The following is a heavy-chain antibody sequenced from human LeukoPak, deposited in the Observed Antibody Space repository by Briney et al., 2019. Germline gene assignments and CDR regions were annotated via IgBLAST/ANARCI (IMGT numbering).Heavy chain of an antibody. D-gene: IGHD3-3*01. V-gene: IGHV1-8*01. Sequence: ASVKVSCKASGYTFTSYDINWVRQATGQGLEWMGWMNPNRGNTGYAQKFQGRVTMTRNTSISTAYMELSSLRSEDTAVYYCARGLISKAYYDFWSGYYPNEYFQHWGQGTLVTVSS. CDR3: ARGLISKAYYDFWSGYYPNEYFQH. CDR1: GYTFTSYD. J-gene: IGHJ1*01. CDR2: MNPNRGNT.